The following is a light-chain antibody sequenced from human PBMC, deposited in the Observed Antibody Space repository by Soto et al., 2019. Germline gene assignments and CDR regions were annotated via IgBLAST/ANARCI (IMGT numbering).Light chain of an antibody. CDR2: ASS. CDR3: QLYGSLVTWT. Sequence: EVVLTQSPGTVSLSPGEGVTLSCRASQSVTSSYLAWYQQKPGQAPRLLIYASSSRATGIPDRFSGSGSGTDFTLSISRLESEDFAVYYCQLYGSLVTWTFVQGTKVEIK. V-gene: IGKV3-20*01. J-gene: IGKJ1*01. CDR1: QSVTSSY.